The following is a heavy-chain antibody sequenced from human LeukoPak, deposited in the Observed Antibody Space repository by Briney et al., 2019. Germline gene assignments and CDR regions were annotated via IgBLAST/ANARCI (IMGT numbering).Heavy chain of an antibody. CDR3: AKGLTWDSTSCSD. J-gene: IGHJ4*02. D-gene: IGHD2-2*01. Sequence: TGGSLRLSCAASGFTFSSYAMSWVRQAPGKGLEWVSAIVGSGGNMYYADSVKGRFTISRDNFKSTLYLQMNSLRAEDTAVYYCAKGLTWDSTSCSDWGQGTLVTVSS. CDR2: IVGSGGNM. CDR1: GFTFSSYA. V-gene: IGHV3-23*01.